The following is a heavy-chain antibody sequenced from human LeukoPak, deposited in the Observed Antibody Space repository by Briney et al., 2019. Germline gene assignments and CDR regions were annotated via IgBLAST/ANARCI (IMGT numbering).Heavy chain of an antibody. CDR2: ISGSGGST. J-gene: IGHJ4*02. Sequence: GGSLRLSCAASGVTFSSYAMSWVRQAPGKGLEWVSTISGSGGSTFYADSVKGRFTISRHNSKNTLYLQMNSLRAEDMAVYYCAKNTIFADFFDYWGQGTLVTVSS. V-gene: IGHV3-23*01. D-gene: IGHD3-3*01. CDR1: GVTFSSYA. CDR3: AKNTIFADFFDY.